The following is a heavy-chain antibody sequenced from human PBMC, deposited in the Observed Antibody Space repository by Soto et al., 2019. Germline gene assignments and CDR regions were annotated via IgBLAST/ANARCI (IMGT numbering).Heavy chain of an antibody. J-gene: IGHJ6*02. CDR1: GYTFTDYW. CDR3: ARQGSSSLFYYYYGMDV. Sequence: GESLKISCKGSGYTFTDYWIGWVRQLPGKGLEWMGIIYPGDSDTRYSPSFQGHVTITVDKSTNTAYLQWSSLKASDTAMYYCARQGSSSLFYYYYGMDVWGQGTTVTVSS. V-gene: IGHV5-51*01. CDR2: IYPGDSDT. D-gene: IGHD6-6*01.